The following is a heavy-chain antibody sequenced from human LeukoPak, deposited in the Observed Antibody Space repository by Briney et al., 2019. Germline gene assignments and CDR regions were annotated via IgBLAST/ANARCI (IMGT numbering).Heavy chain of an antibody. V-gene: IGHV3-30*18. Sequence: PGRSLRLSCAASGFTFSSYGMHWVRQAPGKGLEWVAVISYDGSNKYYADSVKGRFTISRDNSNNTLYLQMNSLRPEDTAVYYCAKRGGPARGAMYLYYFDSWGQGTLVTVSS. CDR3: AKRGGPARGAMYLYYFDS. J-gene: IGHJ4*02. CDR2: ISYDGSNK. D-gene: IGHD2-15*01. CDR1: GFTFSSYG.